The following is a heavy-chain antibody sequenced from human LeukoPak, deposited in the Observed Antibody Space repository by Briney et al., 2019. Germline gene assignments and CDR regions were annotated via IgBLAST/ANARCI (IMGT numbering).Heavy chain of an antibody. CDR3: ARLSGAHFDY. Sequence: GGSLRLSCAASGFTFSSNVMLWARQAPGKGLEWVALIWYDGSNKYYADSVKGRFTVSRDNSKNTLFLQMNSLRAEDTAVYCCARLSGAHFDYWGQGTLVTVSS. J-gene: IGHJ4*02. V-gene: IGHV3-33*01. D-gene: IGHD3-10*01. CDR1: GFTFSSNV. CDR2: IWYDGSNK.